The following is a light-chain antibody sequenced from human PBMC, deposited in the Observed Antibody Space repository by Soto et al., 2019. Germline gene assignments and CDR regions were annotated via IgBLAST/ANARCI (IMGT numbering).Light chain of an antibody. CDR2: EVS. CDR3: SSYRSSSTLWV. CDR1: SSDVGAHNY. Sequence: QSVLTQPASVPGSPGQSITISCTGTSSDVGAHNYVSWYQHHPGKAPKVMIYEVSNRPSGVSNRFSGSKSGNTASLTISGLQAEDEADYFCSSYRSSSTLWVFGGGTQLTVL. J-gene: IGLJ3*02. V-gene: IGLV2-14*01.